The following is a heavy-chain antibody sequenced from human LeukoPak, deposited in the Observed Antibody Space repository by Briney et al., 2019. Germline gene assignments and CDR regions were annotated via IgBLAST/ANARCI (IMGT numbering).Heavy chain of an antibody. V-gene: IGHV3-53*01. J-gene: IGHJ4*02. CDR3: ARGATYAYYQDH. CDR1: GFIVGSNY. Sequence: PGGSLRLSCAASGFIVGSNYMSWVRQAPGKGLEWVSLIYSGVSTYYADSVKGRFTISRDNAKNTLYLQMNSLRAEDTAVYYCARGATYAYYQDHWGQGTLVTVSS. D-gene: IGHD1-26*01. CDR2: IYSGVST.